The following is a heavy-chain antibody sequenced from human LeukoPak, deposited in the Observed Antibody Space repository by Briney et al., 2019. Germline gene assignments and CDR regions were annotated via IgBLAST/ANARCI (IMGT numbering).Heavy chain of an antibody. CDR2: IYYSGST. J-gene: IGHJ4*02. CDR3: AGGEIAVEYYFDY. D-gene: IGHD6-19*01. CDR1: GGSISSYY. V-gene: IGHV4-59*08. Sequence: SETLSLTCTVSGGSISSYYWSWIRQPPGKGLEWIGYIYYSGSTNYNPSLKSRVTISVDTSKNQFSLKLSSVTAADTAVYYCAGGEIAVEYYFDYWGRGTLVTVSS.